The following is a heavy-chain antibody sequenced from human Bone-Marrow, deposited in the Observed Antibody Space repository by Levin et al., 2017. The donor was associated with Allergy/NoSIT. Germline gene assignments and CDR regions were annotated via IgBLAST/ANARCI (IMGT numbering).Heavy chain of an antibody. J-gene: IGHJ4*02. V-gene: IGHV4-30-2*01. Sequence: SETLSLTCAVSGASINTNSYSWGWIRQPPGKGLEWIGYIYHGGSTSYNPSLKSRVTISEDRSKNQFSLRLTFVTAADTALYFCARAQISGYYDYWGQGLLVTVSS. D-gene: IGHD3-22*01. CDR2: IYHGGST. CDR1: GASINTNSYS. CDR3: ARAQISGYYDY.